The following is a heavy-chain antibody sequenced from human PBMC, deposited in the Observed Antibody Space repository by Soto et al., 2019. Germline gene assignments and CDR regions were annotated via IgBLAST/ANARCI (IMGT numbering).Heavy chain of an antibody. CDR1: GGTFSSYT. CDR2: IIPILGIA. CDR3: ARRRDHNWFDP. Sequence: QVQLVQSGAEVKQPGSSVKVSCKAAGGTFSSYTLSWVRQSPGPGIEWMGRIIPILGIANYEQKFQGRVTITADKSTSTAYLELSSLRSEDTAVYYCARRRDHNWFDPWGQGTLVTVSS. J-gene: IGHJ5*02. V-gene: IGHV1-69*02.